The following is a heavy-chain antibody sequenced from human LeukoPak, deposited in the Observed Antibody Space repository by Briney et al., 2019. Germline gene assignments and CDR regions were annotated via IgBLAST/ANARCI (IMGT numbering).Heavy chain of an antibody. V-gene: IGHV3-49*04. CDR3: AKDQGEYYYDSSGSAY. CDR1: GFGFGFHA. J-gene: IGHJ4*02. Sequence: GRSLRLSCATSGFGFGFHAMSWVRQAPGKGLEWVGLIRGKAYGGTREYAASVKGRFTISRDDPKSIAYLHMNSLRAEDTAVYYCAKDQGEYYYDSSGSAYWGQGTLVTVSS. CDR2: IRGKAYGGTR. D-gene: IGHD3-22*01.